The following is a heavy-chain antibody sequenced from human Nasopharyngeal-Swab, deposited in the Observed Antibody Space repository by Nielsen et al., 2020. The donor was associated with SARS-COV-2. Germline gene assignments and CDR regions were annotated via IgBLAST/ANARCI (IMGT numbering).Heavy chain of an antibody. CDR1: GITFSSYD. CDR3: AKDRDSGDDSGEYYHYYGMDV. V-gene: IGHV3-13*01. CDR2: IGTAGDT. J-gene: IGHJ6*02. D-gene: IGHD5-12*01. Sequence: GESLKISCAASGITFSSYDMHWVRQATGKGLEWVSAIGTAGDTYYPDSVKGRFTISRDNSKNTLDLQMNSLRAEDTAMYYCAKDRDSGDDSGEYYHYYGMDVWGQGTSVTVSS.